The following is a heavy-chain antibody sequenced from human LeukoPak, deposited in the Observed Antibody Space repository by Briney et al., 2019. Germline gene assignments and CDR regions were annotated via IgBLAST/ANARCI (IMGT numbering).Heavy chain of an antibody. Sequence: SETLSLTCTVSGGSISSSSYYWGWIRQPPGKGLEWIGSIYYSGSTYYNPSLKSRVTISVDTSKNQFSLKLSSVTAADTAVYCCATYSLAYCGGDCYPFDYWGQGTLVTVSS. CDR2: IYYSGST. D-gene: IGHD2-21*02. V-gene: IGHV4-39*07. CDR3: ATYSLAYCGGDCYPFDY. CDR1: GGSISSSSYY. J-gene: IGHJ4*02.